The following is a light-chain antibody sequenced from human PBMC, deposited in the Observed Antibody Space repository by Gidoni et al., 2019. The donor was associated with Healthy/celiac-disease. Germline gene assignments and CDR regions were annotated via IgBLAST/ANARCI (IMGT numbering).Light chain of an antibody. Sequence: DIVMTQSPDSLAVSLGERATINCKSSQSVLYSSNNQNYLAWYQQKPGQPPKLLIYWASTRESGVPDRFSGSGSVTDFTLTIRSLQAEDVAVYYCQQYYSTPWTFGQGTKVEIK. J-gene: IGKJ1*01. CDR3: QQYYSTPWT. CDR1: QSVLYSSNNQNY. V-gene: IGKV4-1*01. CDR2: WAS.